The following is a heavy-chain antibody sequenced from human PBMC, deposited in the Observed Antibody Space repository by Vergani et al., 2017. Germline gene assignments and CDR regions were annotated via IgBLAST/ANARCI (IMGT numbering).Heavy chain of an antibody. Sequence: QVQLQESGPGLVKPSQTLSLTCTVSGGSISSGSYYWSWIRQPAGKGLEWIGRIYTSGSTNYNPSLKSRVTISVDTSKNQFSLKLSSVTAEDTAVYYCASTFITIFGEPYYYYYGMDVWGQGTTVTVSS. J-gene: IGHJ6*02. CDR1: GGSISSGSYY. V-gene: IGHV4-61*02. D-gene: IGHD3-3*01. CDR2: IYTSGST. CDR3: ASTFITIFGEPYYYYYGMDV.